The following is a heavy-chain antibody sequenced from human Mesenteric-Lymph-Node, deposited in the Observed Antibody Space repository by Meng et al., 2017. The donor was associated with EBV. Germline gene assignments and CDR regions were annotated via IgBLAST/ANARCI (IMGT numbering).Heavy chain of an antibody. J-gene: IGHJ2*01. CDR3: ARGEIVRGEWYFDL. V-gene: IGHV4-4*02. CDR2: IYHGGST. Sequence: QVQREEAGPGLVRPSGTLSLACFVSGGSISSSNWWSWVRQSPGKGLEWIGEIYHGGSTNYNPSLKSRVTMSVDKSQNQFSLKLTSVTAADRAIYYCARGEIVRGEWYFDLWGRGTLVTVSS. CDR1: GGSISSSNW. D-gene: IGHD1-26*01.